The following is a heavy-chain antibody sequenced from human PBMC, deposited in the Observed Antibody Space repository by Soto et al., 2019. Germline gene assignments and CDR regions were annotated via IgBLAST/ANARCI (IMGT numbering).Heavy chain of an antibody. CDR1: GYSFTGYY. CDR3: ARGDYGTGGYPFPYFDY. V-gene: IGHV1-2*02. CDR2: INPDSGAT. Sequence: HEHLVQSGAEVKRPGASLKVSCKASGYSFTGYYIDWVRQAPGQGLEWMGWINPDSGATNYAQNFQGRVTLTSYTSISTASMDLTSLTSDDTAVYYWARGDYGTGGYPFPYFDYWGQGTLVIVSS. D-gene: IGHD2-8*02. J-gene: IGHJ4*02.